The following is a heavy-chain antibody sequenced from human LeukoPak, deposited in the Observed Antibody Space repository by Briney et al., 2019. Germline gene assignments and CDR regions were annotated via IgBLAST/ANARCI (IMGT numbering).Heavy chain of an antibody. V-gene: IGHV3-30*18. CDR3: AKDTYYDFWSGYTNFDY. J-gene: IGHJ4*02. CDR1: GFTFSSYW. D-gene: IGHD3-3*01. Sequence: GGSLRLSCAASGFTFSSYWMSWVRQAPGKGLEWVAVISYDGSNKYYADSVKGRFTISRDNSKNTLYLQMNSLRAEDTAVYYCAKDTYYDFWSGYTNFDYWGQGTLVTVSS. CDR2: ISYDGSNK.